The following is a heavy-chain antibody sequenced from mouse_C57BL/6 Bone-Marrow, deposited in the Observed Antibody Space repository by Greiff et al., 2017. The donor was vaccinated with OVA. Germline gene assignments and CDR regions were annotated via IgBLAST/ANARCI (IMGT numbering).Heavy chain of an antibody. J-gene: IGHJ2*01. V-gene: IGHV1-64*01. D-gene: IGHD1-1*01. CDR1: GYTFTSYW. CDR2: IHPNSGST. CDR3: ARPIYYYGVTDY. Sequence: VQLKQPGAELVKPGASVKLSCKASGYTFTSYWMHWVKQRPGQGLEWIGMIHPNSGSTNYNEKFKSKATLTVDKSSSTAYMQLSSLTSEDSAVYYCARPIYYYGVTDYWGQGTTLTVSS.